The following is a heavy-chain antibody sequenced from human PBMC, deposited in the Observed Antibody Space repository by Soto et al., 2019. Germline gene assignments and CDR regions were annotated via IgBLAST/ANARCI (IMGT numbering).Heavy chain of an antibody. CDR3: ARDRWGYGGLFDY. CDR1: GASIGSEY. D-gene: IGHD4-17*01. Sequence: SETLSLTCTVSGASIGSEYWSWIRQPPGKGLEWIGYIYYSGTTNYNPSLKSRVTISVDTSKNQFSLKLTSVTAADTAVYYCARDRWGYGGLFDYWGQGTLLTVS. J-gene: IGHJ4*02. V-gene: IGHV4-59*01. CDR2: IYYSGTT.